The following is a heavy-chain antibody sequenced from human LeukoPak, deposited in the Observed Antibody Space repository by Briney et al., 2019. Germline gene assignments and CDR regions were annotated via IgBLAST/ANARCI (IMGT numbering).Heavy chain of an antibody. CDR3: ARLGYCSSTSCHAYWYFDL. CDR2: IYYSGST. V-gene: IGHV4-39*01. CDR1: GGSISSSIYY. Sequence: SETLSLTCTVSGGSISSSIYYWGWIRQPPGKGLEWIGSIYYSGSTYYNPSLKSRVTISVDTSKNQFSLKLSSVTAADTAVYYCARLGYCSSTSCHAYWYFDLWGRGTLVTASS. J-gene: IGHJ2*01. D-gene: IGHD2-2*01.